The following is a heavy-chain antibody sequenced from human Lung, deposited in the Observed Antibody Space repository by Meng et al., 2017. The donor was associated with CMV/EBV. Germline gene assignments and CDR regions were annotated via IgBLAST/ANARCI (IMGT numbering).Heavy chain of an antibody. CDR1: FSRYN. Sequence: FSRYNINWVRQGPVGGLEWGSGITGNGGSTYYAGSVKGRFTISRDNSRDTVYLHMNSLRDEDTAIYYCARRPTYYGSGSYYEGGFDYWGQGTLVTVSS. J-gene: IGHJ4*02. V-gene: IGHV3-23*01. CDR2: ITGNGGST. D-gene: IGHD3-10*01. CDR3: ARRPTYYGSGSYYEGGFDY.